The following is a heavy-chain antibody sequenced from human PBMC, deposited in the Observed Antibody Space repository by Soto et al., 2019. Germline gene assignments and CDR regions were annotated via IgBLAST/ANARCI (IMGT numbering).Heavy chain of an antibody. D-gene: IGHD3-3*01. CDR3: ARVIQIFGLVIDCYYYGMDV. CDR2: ITLDGIEK. CDR1: GFTFSSSW. V-gene: IGHV3-7*04. J-gene: IGHJ6*02. Sequence: LRLSCPASGFTFSSSWMSWVRQATGQGLEWVANITLDGIEKYYVDSVKGRFTIARDNAKNSLYLQMNSLTAEDTAVYYWARVIQIFGLVIDCYYYGMDVWGQGTTVTVYS.